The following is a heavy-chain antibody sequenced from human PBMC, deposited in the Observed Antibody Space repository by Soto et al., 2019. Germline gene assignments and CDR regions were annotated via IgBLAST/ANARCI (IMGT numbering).Heavy chain of an antibody. J-gene: IGHJ4*02. CDR2: INANNGST. Sequence: ASVKVSCKASGYTFTSYGISWVRQAPGQGLEWMGWINANNGSTNYAQKFQGRVTMTRDTSISTAYMELSRLRSDDTAVYYCARAPLFRYCSGGSCYVDYWGQGTLVTVSS. CDR3: ARAPLFRYCSGGSCYVDY. D-gene: IGHD2-15*01. CDR1: GYTFTSYG. V-gene: IGHV1-2*02.